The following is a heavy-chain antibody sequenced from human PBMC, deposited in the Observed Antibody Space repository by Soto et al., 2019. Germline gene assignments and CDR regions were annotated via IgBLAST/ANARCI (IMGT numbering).Heavy chain of an antibody. Sequence: SVKVSCKASGGTFSSYAISWVRQAPGQGLEWMGGIIPIFGTANYAQKFQGRVTITADESTSTAYMELSSLRSEDTAVYYCALSYYYDSSGYYFFDYWGQGTLVTVYS. V-gene: IGHV1-69*13. CDR1: GGTFSSYA. D-gene: IGHD3-22*01. CDR3: ALSYYYDSSGYYFFDY. CDR2: IIPIFGTA. J-gene: IGHJ4*02.